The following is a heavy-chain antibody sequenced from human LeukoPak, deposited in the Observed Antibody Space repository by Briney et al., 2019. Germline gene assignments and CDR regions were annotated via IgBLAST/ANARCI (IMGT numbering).Heavy chain of an antibody. Sequence: GGSLRLSWAASGFPFSSLGMHWARQAPGRGLEGGAVISYEGSNKYYADSVKGRFTISRDNSKNTLYLQMNSLRAEDTAVYYCAKDLRGYFDYFDWFDPWGQGTLVTVSS. J-gene: IGHJ5*02. CDR1: GFPFSSLG. CDR3: AKDLRGYFDYFDWFDP. CDR2: ISYEGSNK. D-gene: IGHD3-9*01. V-gene: IGHV3-30*18.